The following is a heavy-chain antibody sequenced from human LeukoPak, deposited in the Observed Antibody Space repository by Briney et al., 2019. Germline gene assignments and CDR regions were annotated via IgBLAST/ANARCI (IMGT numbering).Heavy chain of an antibody. CDR3: ARGRRRYYDSSGYEAPFDY. CDR2: IIHSGST. V-gene: IGHV4-34*12. Sequence: SETLSLTCAVYGGSFGVYYGSWFRKPPGKGLDWLGEIIHSGSTNYNPSLKSRVTISVDTSKNQFSLKLSSVTAADTAVYYCARGRRRYYDSSGYEAPFDYWGQGTLVTVSS. J-gene: IGHJ4*02. CDR1: GGSFGVYY. D-gene: IGHD3-22*01.